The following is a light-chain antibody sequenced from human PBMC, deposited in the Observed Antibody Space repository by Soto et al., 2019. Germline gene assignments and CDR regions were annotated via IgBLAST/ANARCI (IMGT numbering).Light chain of an antibody. CDR2: GAS. V-gene: IGKV3-15*01. CDR1: QSVSRN. CDR3: QQYNNSPRT. Sequence: EVVMTQSPATLSVSPGERATLSCRASQSVSRNLAWYQQKPGQAPRLLLFGASTSATGIPARFSGRVSGTDFTLTIGSLQSDDVAEYYWQQYNNSPRTFGQGTKVEIK. J-gene: IGKJ1*01.